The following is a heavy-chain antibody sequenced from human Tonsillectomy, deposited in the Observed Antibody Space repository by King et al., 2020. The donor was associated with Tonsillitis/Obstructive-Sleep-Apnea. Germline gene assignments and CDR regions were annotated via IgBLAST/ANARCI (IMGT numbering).Heavy chain of an antibody. J-gene: IGHJ3*02. CDR2: IYWDDDK. CDR3: SHGDYDFWSCYYRAFDI. D-gene: IGHD3-3*01. Sequence: TLKESGPTLVKPTQTLTLTCTFSGFSLSTSGVGVAWIRQPPGKALEWLALIYWDDDKSYSPSLKSRLTITKDTSKNQVVLTMPNMDPVDTATYYCSHGDYDFWSCYYRAFDIWGQGTMVTVSS. V-gene: IGHV2-5*02. CDR1: GFSLSTSGVG.